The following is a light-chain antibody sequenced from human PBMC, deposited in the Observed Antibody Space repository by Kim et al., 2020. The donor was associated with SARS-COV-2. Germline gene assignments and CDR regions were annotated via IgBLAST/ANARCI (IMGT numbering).Light chain of an antibody. J-gene: IGLJ2*01. CDR1: SSNIGNNA. Sequence: GQRVTISCSGGSSNIGNNAVNWYQQLPGTAPKLLIYNNNQRPSGVPDRFSGSKSGTSASLAISGLQSEDEADYYCAAWDDSLNGLVFGGGTQLTVL. CDR2: NNN. CDR3: AAWDDSLNGLV. V-gene: IGLV1-44*01.